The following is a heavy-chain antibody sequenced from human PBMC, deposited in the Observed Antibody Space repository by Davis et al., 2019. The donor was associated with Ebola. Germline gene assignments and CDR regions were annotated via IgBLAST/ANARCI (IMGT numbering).Heavy chain of an antibody. CDR3: TTDVVDWITIFGVVTTTPYYFDY. CDR1: GFTFSNAW. J-gene: IGHJ4*02. Sequence: GGSLRLSCAASGFTFSNAWMNWVRQAPGKGLEWVGRIKSKTDGGTTDYAAPVKGRFTISRDDSKNTLYLQMNSLKTEDTAVYYCTTDVVDWITIFGVVTTTPYYFDYWGQGTLVTVSS. V-gene: IGHV3-15*07. D-gene: IGHD3-3*01. CDR2: IKSKTDGGTT.